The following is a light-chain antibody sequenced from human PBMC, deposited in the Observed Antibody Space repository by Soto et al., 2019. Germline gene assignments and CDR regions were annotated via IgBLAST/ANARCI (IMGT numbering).Light chain of an antibody. CDR2: GAS. Sequence: EIVLTQSPGTLSLSPGERATLSCRASQSVSSSYLAWYQQKPGQAPRLLIYGASSRATGIPDRCSGSGSGTDFTLTISRLEPEDFGVYYCQQFGSSIPHTFGQGTKVDI. J-gene: IGKJ2*01. CDR1: QSVSSSY. CDR3: QQFGSSIPHT. V-gene: IGKV3-20*01.